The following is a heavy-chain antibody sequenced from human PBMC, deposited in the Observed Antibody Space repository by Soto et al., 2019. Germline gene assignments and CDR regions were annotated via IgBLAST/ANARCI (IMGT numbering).Heavy chain of an antibody. CDR2: INTDGSRT. Sequence: EVQLVESGGDLVQPGGSLRLSCAASGFIFSSYWMHWVRQAPGKGLVWVSRINTDGSRTSYADSVKGRFTISRDNAKNTLYLQMNSLGAEDTAVYYCARVAVTTYYFDYWGQGTLVTVSS. D-gene: IGHD4-17*01. J-gene: IGHJ4*02. CDR3: ARVAVTTYYFDY. CDR1: GFIFSSYW. V-gene: IGHV3-74*01.